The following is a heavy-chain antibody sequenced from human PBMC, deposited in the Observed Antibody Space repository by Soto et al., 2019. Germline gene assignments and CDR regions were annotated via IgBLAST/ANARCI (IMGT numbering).Heavy chain of an antibody. J-gene: IGHJ4*02. CDR3: VHRQTYCGGDCYSGFDY. D-gene: IGHD2-21*02. CDR2: IYWDDDK. Sequence: QITLKESGPTLVKPTQTLTLTCTFSGFSLSTSGVGVGWIRQPPGKALEWLALIYWDDDKRYSPSLKSRLTITNDTSKNQVVLTMTNMDPVDTATYYCVHRQTYCGGDCYSGFDYWGQGTLVTVSS. CDR1: GFSLSTSGVG. V-gene: IGHV2-5*02.